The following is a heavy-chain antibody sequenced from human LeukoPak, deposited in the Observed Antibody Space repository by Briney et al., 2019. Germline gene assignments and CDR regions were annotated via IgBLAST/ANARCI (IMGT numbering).Heavy chain of an antibody. CDR2: ISGSGGST. D-gene: IGHD2-2*01. V-gene: IGHV3-23*01. Sequence: GGSLRLSCAASGFTFISYAMSWVRQAPGKGLEWVSAISGSGGSTYYADSVKGRFTISRDNSKNTLYPQMNSLRAEDTAVYYCAKGALRVPAAHYYYYGMDVWGQGTTVTVSS. CDR3: AKGALRVPAAHYYYYGMDV. J-gene: IGHJ6*02. CDR1: GFTFISYA.